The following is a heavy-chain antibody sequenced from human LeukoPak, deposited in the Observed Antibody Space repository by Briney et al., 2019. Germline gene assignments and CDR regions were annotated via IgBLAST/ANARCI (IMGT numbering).Heavy chain of an antibody. J-gene: IGHJ4*02. D-gene: IGHD6-13*01. CDR1: GFTFSSYA. V-gene: IGHV3-30-3*01. CDR2: ISCDGSNK. CDR3: ARGKSRQQLVRGYFDY. Sequence: GGSLRLSCAASGFTFSSYAMHWVRQAPGKGLEWVAVISCDGSNKYYADSVKGRFTISRDNSKNTLYLQMNSLRAEDTAVYYCARGKSRQQLVRGYFDYWGQGTLVTVSS.